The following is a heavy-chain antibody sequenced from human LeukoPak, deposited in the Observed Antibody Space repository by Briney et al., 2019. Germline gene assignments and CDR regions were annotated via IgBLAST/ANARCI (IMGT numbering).Heavy chain of an antibody. CDR1: GFTFSDYY. CDR2: ISSSGSTI. J-gene: IGHJ6*02. Sequence: PGGSLRLSCAASGFTFSDYYMSWIRQASGKGLEWVSYISSSGSTIYYADSVKGRFTISRDNAKNSLYLQMNSLRAEDTAVYYCARDLVASSYYYYGMDVWGQGTTVTVSS. D-gene: IGHD2-21*01. V-gene: IGHV3-11*01. CDR3: ARDLVASSYYYYGMDV.